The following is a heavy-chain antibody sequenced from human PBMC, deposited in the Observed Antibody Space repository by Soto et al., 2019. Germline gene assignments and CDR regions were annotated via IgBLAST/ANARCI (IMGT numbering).Heavy chain of an antibody. J-gene: IGHJ6*02. CDR3: ARGTRDGYNRAHYYHYNAMDV. V-gene: IGHV1-69*13. D-gene: IGHD5-12*01. CDR1: GDTFSSYG. Sequence: SVKVSCKASGDTFSSYGINWVRQAPGQGLEWMGGIIPIFGKTNYAQKFQGRVTITADEFTSTAYMELSSLRSEDTAMYYCARGTRDGYNRAHYYHYNAMDVWGQGTTVTVSS. CDR2: IIPIFGKT.